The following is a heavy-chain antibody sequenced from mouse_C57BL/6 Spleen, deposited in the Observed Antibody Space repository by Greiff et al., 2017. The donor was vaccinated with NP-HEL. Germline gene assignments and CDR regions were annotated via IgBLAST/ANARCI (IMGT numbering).Heavy chain of an antibody. V-gene: IGHV1-53*01. CDR2: INPSNGGT. CDR1: GYTFTSYW. J-gene: IGHJ2*01. Sequence: QVQLQQPGTELVKPGASVKLSCKASGYTFTSYWMHWVKQRPGQGLEWIGNINPSNGGTNYNEKFKSKATLTVDKSSSTAYMQRSSLTSEDSAVYYCARSKLGKRDFDYWGQGTTLTVSS. CDR3: ARSKLGKRDFDY. D-gene: IGHD4-1*01.